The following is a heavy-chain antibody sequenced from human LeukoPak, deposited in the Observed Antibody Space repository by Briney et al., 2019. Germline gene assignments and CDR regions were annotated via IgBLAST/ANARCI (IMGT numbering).Heavy chain of an antibody. D-gene: IGHD6-19*01. CDR1: GGSFSGYY. V-gene: IGHV4-34*01. CDR3: AREEQWLRAFDI. Sequence: PSETLSLTCAVYGGSFSGYYWSWIRQPPGKGLEWIGEINHSGSTNYNPSLKSRVTISVDTSKNQFSLKLSSVTAADTAVYYRAREEQWLRAFDIWGQGTMVTVSS. J-gene: IGHJ3*02. CDR2: INHSGST.